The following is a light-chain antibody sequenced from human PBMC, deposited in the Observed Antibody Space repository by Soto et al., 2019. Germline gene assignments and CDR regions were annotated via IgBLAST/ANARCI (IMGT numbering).Light chain of an antibody. Sequence: QSALTQPRSVSGSPGQSVTISCTGTSSDVGGYNYVSWYQQHPGKAPKLMIYDVSKRPSGVPDRFSGSKSGNTACLTISGLQADDEADYYCCSYAGSYTRYVFGTGTKVTVL. CDR2: DVS. V-gene: IGLV2-11*01. CDR3: CSYAGSYTRYV. J-gene: IGLJ1*01. CDR1: SSDVGGYNY.